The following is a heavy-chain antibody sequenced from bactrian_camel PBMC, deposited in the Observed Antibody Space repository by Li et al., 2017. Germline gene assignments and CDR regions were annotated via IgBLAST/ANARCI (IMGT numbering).Heavy chain of an antibody. Sequence: HVQLVESGGGSVQAGGNLRLACTASGYTVGRQCMGWFRQTPENEREPVASIDSRETMNYADAVKGRFTISKDNAKNTLYLQMNDLKTEDSAMYYCATDGGLVELVSCTSVDFEFGYWGQGTQVTVS. D-gene: IGHD7*01. CDR3: ATDGGLVELVSCTSVDFEFGY. CDR1: GYTVGRQC. J-gene: IGHJ6*01. CDR2: IDSRETM. V-gene: IGHV3S55*01.